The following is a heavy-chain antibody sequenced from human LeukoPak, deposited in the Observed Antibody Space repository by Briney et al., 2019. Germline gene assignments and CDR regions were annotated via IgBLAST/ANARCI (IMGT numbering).Heavy chain of an antibody. Sequence: GASVKVSCKASGYTFTGYFMHWVRQDPRQGLQWMGWINPNSGGTNYVQKFQGRVTMTRDTSISTAYLELSRLRSDDTAVYYCGLTVTYSYGMDVWGQGTTVTVSS. CDR1: GYTFTGYF. V-gene: IGHV1-2*02. CDR3: GLTVTYSYGMDV. J-gene: IGHJ6*02. CDR2: INPNSGGT. D-gene: IGHD4-17*01.